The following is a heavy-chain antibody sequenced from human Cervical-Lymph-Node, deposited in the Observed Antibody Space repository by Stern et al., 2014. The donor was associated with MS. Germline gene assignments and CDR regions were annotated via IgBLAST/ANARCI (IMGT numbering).Heavy chain of an antibody. Sequence: QDQLVQSGAEAKKPGASVKVSCKASGYIFSDYYIYWVQQAPGQGLEWMGWINPSSGGAKYAQRFQGRVTMTWDRSIRAAYMELGSLRFDDTAVYYCARDNEPMFVLRYYAMDVWGQGSTVTVSS. J-gene: IGHJ6*02. CDR2: INPSSGGA. V-gene: IGHV1-2*02. D-gene: IGHD3-10*02. CDR3: ARDNEPMFVLRYYAMDV. CDR1: GYIFSDYY.